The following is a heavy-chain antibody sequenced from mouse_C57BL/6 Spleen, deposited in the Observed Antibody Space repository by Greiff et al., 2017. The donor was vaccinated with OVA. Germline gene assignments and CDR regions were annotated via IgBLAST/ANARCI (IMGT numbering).Heavy chain of an antibody. J-gene: IGHJ3*01. CDR3: ARDPPVVEGFAY. Sequence: EVKLMESGPGLVKPSQSLSLTCSVTGYSITSGYYWNWIRQFPGNKLEWMGYISYDGSNNYNPSLKNRISITRDTSKNQFFLKLNSVTTEDTATYYCARDPPVVEGFAYWGQGTLVTVSA. CDR2: ISYDGSN. CDR1: GYSITSGYY. V-gene: IGHV3-6*01. D-gene: IGHD1-1*01.